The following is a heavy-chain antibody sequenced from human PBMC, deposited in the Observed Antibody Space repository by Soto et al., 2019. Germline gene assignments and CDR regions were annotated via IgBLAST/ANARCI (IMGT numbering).Heavy chain of an antibody. V-gene: IGHV3-23*01. D-gene: IGHD3-16*01. CDR3: WGVMCSPSWCCFDY. CDR2: ISGSGGNT. CDR1: GFTFSSYA. J-gene: IGHJ4*02. Sequence: GGSLRLSCAASGFTFSSYAMSWVRQAPGKGLEWVSPISGSGGNTYYADSVKGRFTISRDNSKNTLYLQMNSLRAEDTAVYYYWGVMCSPSWCCFDYWGQGTLVTVSS.